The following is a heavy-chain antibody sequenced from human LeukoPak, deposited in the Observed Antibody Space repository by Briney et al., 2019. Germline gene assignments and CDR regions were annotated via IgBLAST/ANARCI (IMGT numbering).Heavy chain of an antibody. CDR3: VKVFSRYFDWLFEYDFDY. V-gene: IGHV3-64D*06. D-gene: IGHD3-9*01. Sequence: RGSLRLSCSASGFTFSSYAMHWIRQAPGKGLEYVSSISNNGGNTYYPYSVKGRFTIYRDNYKNTMYLQMRSLRAEDTAVYYCVKVFSRYFDWLFEYDFDYWGEGTLVSVS. CDR2: ISNNGGNT. CDR1: GFTFSSYA. J-gene: IGHJ4*02.